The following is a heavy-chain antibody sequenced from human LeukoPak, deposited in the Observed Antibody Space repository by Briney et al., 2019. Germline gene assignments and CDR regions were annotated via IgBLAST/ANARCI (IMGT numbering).Heavy chain of an antibody. V-gene: IGHV3-21*01. Sequence: GGSLRLSCAASGFTFSSYAMNWVRQAPGKGLEWVSSISSSSYIYYADSVKGRFTISRDNAKNSLYLQMNSLRAEDTAVYYCARDGGPSDIVVVPAAMTDYWGQGTLVTVS. D-gene: IGHD2-2*01. J-gene: IGHJ4*02. CDR3: ARDGGPSDIVVVPAAMTDY. CDR2: ISSSSYI. CDR1: GFTFSSYA.